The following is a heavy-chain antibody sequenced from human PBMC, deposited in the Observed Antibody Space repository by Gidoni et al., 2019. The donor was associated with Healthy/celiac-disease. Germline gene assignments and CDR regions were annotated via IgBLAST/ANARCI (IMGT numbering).Heavy chain of an antibody. CDR2: IRCSGCST. CDR3: AKNPGPRIAVAGTGWFDP. D-gene: IGHD6-19*01. J-gene: IGHJ5*02. CDR1: GFTFSSYA. Sequence: EVQLLESGGGLVQTGGSLRLSCAAPGFTFSSYAMSGFRQGPGKGLEWFSAIRCSGCSTYYADTVRGRFTISSDNSKNTLYLQMNSLRAEETAVYYCAKNPGPRIAVAGTGWFDPWGQGTLVTVSS. V-gene: IGHV3-23*01.